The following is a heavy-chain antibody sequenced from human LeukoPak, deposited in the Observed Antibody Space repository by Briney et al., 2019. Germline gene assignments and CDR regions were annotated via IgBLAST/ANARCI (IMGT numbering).Heavy chain of an antibody. CDR3: AKDRVDTAYYYGMDV. CDR1: GFTFSSYG. V-gene: IGHV3-30*18. J-gene: IGHJ6*02. CDR2: ISYDGSNK. Sequence: PGRSLRLSCAASGFTFSSYGMHWVRQAPGKGLEWVAVISYDGSNKYYADSVKGRFTISRDNSKNTLYLQMNSLSAEDTAVYYCAKDRVDTAYYYGMDVWGQGTTVTVSS. D-gene: IGHD5-18*01.